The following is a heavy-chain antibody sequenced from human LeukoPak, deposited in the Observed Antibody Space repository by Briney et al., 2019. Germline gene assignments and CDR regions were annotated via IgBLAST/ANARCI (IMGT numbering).Heavy chain of an antibody. D-gene: IGHD1-26*01. Sequence: ASVKVSCKASGYSFNSQGMNWVRQVPGQGLEWMGWINPYSGGTHYAQKFQGRVTMTRDTSISTAYMELSRLRSDDTAVYYCARDPTLGNYYSRFDPWGQGTLVTVSS. CDR2: INPYSGGT. J-gene: IGHJ5*02. CDR1: GYSFNSQG. CDR3: ARDPTLGNYYSRFDP. V-gene: IGHV1-2*02.